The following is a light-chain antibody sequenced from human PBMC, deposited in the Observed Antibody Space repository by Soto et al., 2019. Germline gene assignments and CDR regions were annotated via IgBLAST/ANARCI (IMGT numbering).Light chain of an antibody. CDR3: QQYGTSPFT. CDR1: QSVSSSY. CDR2: AAS. J-gene: IGKJ3*01. Sequence: EIVLTQSPGTLSLSPGERATLSCRASQSVSSSYLAWHQQKPGQAPRLLISAASSRATGIPDRFSGSGSGTDCTLTISRLEPEDFAVYYCQQYGTSPFTFGPGTKVDI. V-gene: IGKV3-20*01.